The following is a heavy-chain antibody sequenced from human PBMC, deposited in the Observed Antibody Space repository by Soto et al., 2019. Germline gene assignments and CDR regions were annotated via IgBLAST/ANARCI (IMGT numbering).Heavy chain of an antibody. J-gene: IGHJ3*01. CDR1: GDSISNSRW. V-gene: IGHV4-4*02. CDR2: IFHSGDT. D-gene: IGHD6-19*01. Sequence: QVQLQESGPGLVKPSGTLSLTCAVSGDSISNSRWWTWVRQPPGKGLEWIGDIFHSGDTNYNPSLKSRVFISVDKSQNPFSLKLSAVTAADSAIYYCAYSTGWYRHDVWGQGTLVTVSS. CDR3: AYSTGWYRHDV.